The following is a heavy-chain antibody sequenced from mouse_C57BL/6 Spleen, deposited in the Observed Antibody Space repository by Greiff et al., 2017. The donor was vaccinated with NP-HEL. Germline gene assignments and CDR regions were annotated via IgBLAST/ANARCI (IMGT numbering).Heavy chain of an antibody. J-gene: IGHJ4*01. D-gene: IGHD1-1*01. CDR1: GYTFTDYY. CDR2: INPNNGGT. Sequence: VQLQQSGPELVKPGASVKISCKASGYTFTDYYMNWVKQSHGKSLEWIGDINPNNGGTSYNQKFKGKATLTVDKSSSTAYMELRSLTSEDSAVYYCARVTTVPYAMDYWGQGTSVTVSS. CDR3: ARVTTVPYAMDY. V-gene: IGHV1-26*01.